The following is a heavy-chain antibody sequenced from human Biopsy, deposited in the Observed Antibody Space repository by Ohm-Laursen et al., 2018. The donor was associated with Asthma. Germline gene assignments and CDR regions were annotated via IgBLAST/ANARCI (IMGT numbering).Heavy chain of an antibody. Sequence: SLRLSCSASGFSVSSYGMSWVRQAPGKGLEWVSCIVFGGGKAHHADAVEGRFNIFRDDSKNAVHLQLTSLRADDTAVYYCAKHQLVRYLDYWGQGTLVTVSS. CDR3: AKHQLVRYLDY. V-gene: IGHV3-23*01. CDR1: GFSVSSYG. J-gene: IGHJ4*02. CDR2: IVFGGGKA. D-gene: IGHD6-13*01.